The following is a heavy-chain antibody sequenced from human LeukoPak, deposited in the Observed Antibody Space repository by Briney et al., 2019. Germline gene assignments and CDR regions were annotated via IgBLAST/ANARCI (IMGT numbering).Heavy chain of an antibody. D-gene: IGHD1-26*01. J-gene: IGHJ5*02. CDR2: IYYSGST. Sequence: SETLSLTCTVSGGSISSYYWSWIRQPPGKGLEWIGYIYYSGSTNYNPSLKGRVTMSVDTSKNQFSLKLSSVTAADTAVYYCARDGSNWFDPWGQGTLVTVSS. CDR1: GGSISSYY. V-gene: IGHV4-59*01. CDR3: ARDGSNWFDP.